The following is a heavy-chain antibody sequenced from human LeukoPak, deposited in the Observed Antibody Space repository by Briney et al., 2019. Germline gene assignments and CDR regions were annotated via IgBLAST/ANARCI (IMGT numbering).Heavy chain of an antibody. CDR1: GGSISSSSYY. Sequence: SETLSLTCTVSGGSISSSSYYWGWIRQPPGKGLEWIGSMYYSGSTYYNPSLKSRVTISVDTSKNQFSLKLSSVTAADTAVYYCARDTIVVVPAAMRTDYYYYYMDVWGKGTTVTISS. CDR3: ARDTIVVVPAAMRTDYYYYYMDV. CDR2: MYYSGST. J-gene: IGHJ6*03. V-gene: IGHV4-39*07. D-gene: IGHD2-2*01.